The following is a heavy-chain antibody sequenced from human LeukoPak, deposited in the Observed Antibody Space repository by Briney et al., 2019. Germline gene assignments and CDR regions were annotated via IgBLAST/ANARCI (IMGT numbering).Heavy chain of an antibody. CDR1: GYSFTSYW. CDR2: IYPGDSDT. D-gene: IGHD3-22*01. Sequence: GESLKISCKGSGYSFTSYWIGWVRQMPGKGLEWMGIIYPGDSDTRYSPSFQGQVTISADKSISTAYLQWSSLKASDTAMYYRARHLSYYYDSSGYFDYWGQGTLVTVSS. V-gene: IGHV5-51*01. CDR3: ARHLSYYYDSSGYFDY. J-gene: IGHJ4*02.